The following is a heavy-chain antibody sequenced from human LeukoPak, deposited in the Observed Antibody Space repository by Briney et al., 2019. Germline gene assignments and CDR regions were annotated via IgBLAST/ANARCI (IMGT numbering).Heavy chain of an antibody. V-gene: IGHV4-30-2*01. CDR3: ARDSHCSSTSCSYGMDV. CDR2: IYHSGST. J-gene: IGHJ6*02. CDR1: GGSISSGGYS. D-gene: IGHD2-2*01. Sequence: SETLSLTCAVSGGSISSGGYSWSWIRQPPGKGLEWIGYIYHSGSTNYNPSLKSRVTISVDKSKNQFSLKLSSVTAADTAVYYCARDSHCSSTSCSYGMDVWGQGTTVTVSS.